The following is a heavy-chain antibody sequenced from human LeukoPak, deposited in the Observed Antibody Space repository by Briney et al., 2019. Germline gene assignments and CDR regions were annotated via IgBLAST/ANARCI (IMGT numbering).Heavy chain of an antibody. D-gene: IGHD3-10*02. J-gene: IGHJ6*04. CDR1: GFTFSGSA. Sequence: GGSLRLSCAASGFTFSGSAMHWVRQASGKGLEWVGRTRSKANSYATAYAASVKGRFTISRDDSKNTAYLQMNSLRAEDTAVYYCAELGITMIGGVWGKGTTVTISS. V-gene: IGHV3-73*01. CDR2: TRSKANSYAT. CDR3: AELGITMIGGV.